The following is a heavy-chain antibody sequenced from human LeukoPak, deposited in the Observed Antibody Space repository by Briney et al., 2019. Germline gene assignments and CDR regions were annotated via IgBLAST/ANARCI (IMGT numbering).Heavy chain of an antibody. CDR1: GGSISSGGYS. J-gene: IGHJ2*01. D-gene: IGHD3-10*01. V-gene: IGHV4-30-2*01. Sequence: SETLSLTCAVSGGSISSGGYSWSWIRQPPGKGLEWIGYIYHSGSTYYNPFLRSRVTISVDRSKNQFSLKLSSVTAADTAVYYCAREHSDPRNWYFDLWGRGTLVTVSS. CDR3: AREHSDPRNWYFDL. CDR2: IYHSGST.